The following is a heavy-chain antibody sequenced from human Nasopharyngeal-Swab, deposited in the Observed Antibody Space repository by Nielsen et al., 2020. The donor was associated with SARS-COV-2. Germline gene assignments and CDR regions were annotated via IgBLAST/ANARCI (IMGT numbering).Heavy chain of an antibody. Sequence: ASVHVSCKASGYNFPTYDFNWVRQATGQGLEWMGWMNPNSGNTGYAQKFQGRVTMTRNTSIRTAYMALSSLRSEDTAVYYCARGGVGAVGGALDYWGQGTQVTVSS. V-gene: IGHV1-8*01. D-gene: IGHD1-26*01. CDR2: MNPNSGNT. CDR3: ARGGVGAVGGALDY. J-gene: IGHJ4*02. CDR1: GYNFPTYD.